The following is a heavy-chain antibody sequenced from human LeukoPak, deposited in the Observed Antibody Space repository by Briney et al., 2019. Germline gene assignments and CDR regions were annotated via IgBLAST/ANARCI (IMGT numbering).Heavy chain of an antibody. V-gene: IGHV4-61*01. CDR1: GASISSGSYY. CDR2: IYYSGST. CDR3: ARSQYYYHYMDV. Sequence: PSETLSLTCTVSGASISSGSYYWGWIRQAPGKGLEWIGYIYYSGSTNYNPSLKSRVTISVDASKNQFSLKLSSVTAADTAVYYCARSQYYYHYMDVWGKGTTVTVSS. J-gene: IGHJ6*03.